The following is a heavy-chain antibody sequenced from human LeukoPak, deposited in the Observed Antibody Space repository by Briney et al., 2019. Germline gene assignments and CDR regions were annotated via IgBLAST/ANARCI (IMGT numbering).Heavy chain of an antibody. D-gene: IGHD1-26*01. CDR3: ARDLTSTSNWEFDY. CDR2: INPNSGGA. V-gene: IGHV1-2*04. CDR1: GYTFADYF. Sequence: ASVKVSCKASGYTFADYFIHWVRQAPGQGLEWVGRINPNSGGAEYAPKFQGWVTMTRDTSISTAYVEVSRLISDVTAVYYCARDLTSTSNWEFDYWGQGTLVIVSS. J-gene: IGHJ4*02.